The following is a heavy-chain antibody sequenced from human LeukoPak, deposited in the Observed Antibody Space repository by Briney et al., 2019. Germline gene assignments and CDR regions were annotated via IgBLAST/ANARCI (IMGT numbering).Heavy chain of an antibody. D-gene: IGHD4-11*01. J-gene: IGHJ4*02. CDR1: GGSFTGYY. CDR2: IHPSGNF. V-gene: IGHV4-34*01. Sequence: PSETLYLTCAVYGGSFTGYYYSWIRQPPGKGLEWVGEIHPSGNFNYNPSLESRVTMSADTSKNQFSLRLTSVTAADTAFYYCARGTDRSKAGDHWGQGTLIIVSS. CDR3: ARGTDRSKAGDH.